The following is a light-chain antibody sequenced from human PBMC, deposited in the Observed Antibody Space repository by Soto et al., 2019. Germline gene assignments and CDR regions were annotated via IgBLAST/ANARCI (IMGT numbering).Light chain of an antibody. CDR2: DAS. CDR3: QQYDNLPLT. Sequence: DIQMTQSPSSLSASVGDRVTITCQASHDIRNYLNWYQQKPGQAPRLLIHDASRLQTGVPSRFSGSGSGTDFILTITSLQPDDIATYHCQQYDNLPLTVGGGTKVEI. V-gene: IGKV1-33*01. CDR1: HDIRNY. J-gene: IGKJ4*01.